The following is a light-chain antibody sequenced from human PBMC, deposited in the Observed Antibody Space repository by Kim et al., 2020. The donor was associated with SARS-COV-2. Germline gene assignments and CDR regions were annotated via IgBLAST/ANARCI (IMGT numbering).Light chain of an antibody. Sequence: APGETARITCGGNNIGGKGVQWYQQKPGQAPVLVIYYDSDRPSGIPERFSGSNSGNTATLTIGGVEAGDEADYYCQVWDTSSDHVSFGGGTQLTVL. CDR3: QVWDTSSDHVS. CDR2: YDS. CDR1: NIGGKG. V-gene: IGLV3-21*01. J-gene: IGLJ2*01.